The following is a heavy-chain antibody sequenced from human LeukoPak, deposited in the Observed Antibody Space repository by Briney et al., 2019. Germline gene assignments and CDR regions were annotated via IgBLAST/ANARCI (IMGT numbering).Heavy chain of an antibody. Sequence: SVKVSCKASGGTFSSYAISWVRQAPGQGLEWMGGIIPIFGTANYAQKFQGRVTITADESTSTAYMELSSLRSEDTAVYYCARSSSSGWGNYYYYGMDVWGQGTTVTVSS. D-gene: IGHD6-19*01. CDR3: ARSSSSGWGNYYYYGMDV. J-gene: IGHJ6*02. CDR2: IIPIFGTA. V-gene: IGHV1-69*01. CDR1: GGTFSSYA.